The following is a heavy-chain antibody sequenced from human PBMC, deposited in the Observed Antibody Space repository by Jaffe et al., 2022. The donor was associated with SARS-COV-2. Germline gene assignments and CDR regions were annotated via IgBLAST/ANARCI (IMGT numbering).Heavy chain of an antibody. CDR3: ARLEANGWSLYFDY. V-gene: IGHV4-39*01. CDR1: GGSISSSSYY. J-gene: IGHJ4*02. CDR2: IYYSGST. Sequence: QLQLQESGPGLVKPSETLSLTCTVSGGSISSSSYYWGWIRQPPGKGLEWIGSIYYSGSTYYNPSLKSRVTISVDTSKNQFSLKLSSVTAADTAVYYCARLEANGWSLYFDYWGQGTLVTVSS. D-gene: IGHD6-19*01.